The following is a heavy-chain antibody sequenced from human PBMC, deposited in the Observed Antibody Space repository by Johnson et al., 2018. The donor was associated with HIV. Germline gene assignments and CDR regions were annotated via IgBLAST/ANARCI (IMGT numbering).Heavy chain of an antibody. CDR3: ARGQTAYSGYYVPLDI. CDR1: GFTFSSYW. CDR2: IKQDGSEI. D-gene: IGHD5-12*01. Sequence: VHLVESGGGVVQPGTSLRLSCAASGFTFSSYWMSWVRQTPGKGLEWVANIKQDGSEIYFVDSVKGRFTISRDNANSSLYLQMNSLRVEDTAVYYCARGQTAYSGYYVPLDIWGQGTMVTVSS. V-gene: IGHV3-7*02. J-gene: IGHJ3*02.